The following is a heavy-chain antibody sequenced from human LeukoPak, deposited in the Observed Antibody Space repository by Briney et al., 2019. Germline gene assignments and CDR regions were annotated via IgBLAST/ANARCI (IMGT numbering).Heavy chain of an antibody. D-gene: IGHD6-25*01. V-gene: IGHV4-59*01. J-gene: IGHJ3*02. Sequence: PSETLSLTCSVSGGSISSYYWSWIRRPPGKGLEWIGNIHYIGSTNYNPSLRSRVTISVDTSENQFSLKLSSVTAADTAVYYCARPYSSGWRGAFDIWGQGKMVTVSS. CDR2: IHYIGST. CDR1: GGSISSYY. CDR3: ARPYSSGWRGAFDI.